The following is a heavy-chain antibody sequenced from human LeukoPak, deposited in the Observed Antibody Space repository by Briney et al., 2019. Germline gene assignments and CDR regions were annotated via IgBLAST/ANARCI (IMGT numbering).Heavy chain of an antibody. D-gene: IGHD1-26*01. Sequence: GGSLRLSCAASGFTFSSYEINWVRQTPGKALEWLSYIRDSGSTIYYAKSVQGRFTISRDNAKSSVYLQMSSLRVEDTAVYYYARGQKPWDPFDLWGRGTLVTVSS. CDR2: IRDSGSTI. J-gene: IGHJ4*02. V-gene: IGHV3-48*03. CDR1: GFTFSSYE. CDR3: ARGQKPWDPFDL.